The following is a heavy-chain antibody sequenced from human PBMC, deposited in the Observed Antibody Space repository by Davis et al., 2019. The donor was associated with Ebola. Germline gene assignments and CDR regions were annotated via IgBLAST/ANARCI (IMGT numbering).Heavy chain of an antibody. CDR2: IRSKANSYAT. V-gene: IGHV3-73*01. CDR3: TSTSGSLDY. J-gene: IGHJ4*02. Sequence: GESLKISCAASGFIFSSYWMSWVRQASGKGLEWVGRIRSKANSYATAYAASVKGRFTISRDDSKNTAYLQMNSLKTEDTAVYYCTSTSGSLDYWGQGTLVTVSS. D-gene: IGHD1-26*01. CDR1: GFIFSSYW.